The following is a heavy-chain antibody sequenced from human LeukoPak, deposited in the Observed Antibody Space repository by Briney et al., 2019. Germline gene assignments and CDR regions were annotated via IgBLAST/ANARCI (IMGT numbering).Heavy chain of an antibody. V-gene: IGHV3-30*18. CDR3: AKDKWVSSWYYFDY. D-gene: IGHD6-13*01. J-gene: IGHJ4*02. CDR2: ISYDGSNK. CDR1: GFTFSSYG. Sequence: GGSLRLSCAASGFTFSSYGMHWVRQAPGKGLEWVAVISYDGSNKYHADSVKGRFTISRDNSKNTLYLQMNSLRAEDTAVYYCAKDKWVSSWYYFDYWGQGTLVTVSS.